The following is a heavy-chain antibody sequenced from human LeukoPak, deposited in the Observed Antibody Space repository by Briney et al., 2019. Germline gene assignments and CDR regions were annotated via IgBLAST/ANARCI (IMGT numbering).Heavy chain of an antibody. CDR1: GGTFSIYT. D-gene: IGHD3-16*01. V-gene: IGHV1-69*04. Sequence: GASVKLSCKASGGTFSIYTISWVRQAPGQGLEWMGRIIPILGIANYAQKFQGRVTITADKSTSTAYMELSSLISEDKAVYYCARDLGQLYYFDYWGQGTLVTVSS. CDR2: IIPILGIA. J-gene: IGHJ4*02. CDR3: ARDLGQLYYFDY.